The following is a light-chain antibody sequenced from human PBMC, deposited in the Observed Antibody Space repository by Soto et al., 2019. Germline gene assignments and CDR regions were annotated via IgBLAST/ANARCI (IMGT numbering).Light chain of an antibody. Sequence: EVVMTQSPATLSVFPGERVTLSCRASQSVSTSLAWCQQKPGQTPRLLIYSASTRAAGIPARFSGSGSGTEFTLTISSLESEDFAVYFCQQYIHGYTFGQGTKVDIK. CDR3: QQYIHGYT. V-gene: IGKV3-15*01. CDR2: SAS. J-gene: IGKJ2*01. CDR1: QSVSTS.